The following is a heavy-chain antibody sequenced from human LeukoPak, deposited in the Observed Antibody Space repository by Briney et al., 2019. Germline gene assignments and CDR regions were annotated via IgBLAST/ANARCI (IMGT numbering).Heavy chain of an antibody. J-gene: IGHJ6*02. Sequence: SETLSLTCTVSGGSISSYYWSWIQQPPGRGLEWIGYIYYSGSTNYNPSLKSRVTISVDTSKNQFSLKLSSVTAADTAVYYCARDFLRNDILTGYYYYYGMDVWGQGTTVTVSS. CDR1: GGSISSYY. D-gene: IGHD3-9*01. CDR3: ARDFLRNDILTGYYYYYGMDV. CDR2: IYYSGST. V-gene: IGHV4-59*01.